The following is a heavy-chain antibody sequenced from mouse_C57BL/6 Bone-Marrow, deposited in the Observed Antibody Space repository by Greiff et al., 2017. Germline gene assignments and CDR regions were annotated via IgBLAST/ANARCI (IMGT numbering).Heavy chain of an antibody. CDR3: AREGWLRRRPLFDY. CDR2: IFPGSGST. D-gene: IGHD2-2*01. V-gene: IGHV1-75*01. J-gene: IGHJ2*01. Sequence: VHLVESGPELVKPGASVKISCKASGYTFTDYYINWVKQRPGQGLEWIGWIFPGSGSTYYNEKFKGKATLTVDKSSSTAYMLLSSLTSEDSAVYFGAREGWLRRRPLFDYWGQGTTRTASS. CDR1: GYTFTDYY.